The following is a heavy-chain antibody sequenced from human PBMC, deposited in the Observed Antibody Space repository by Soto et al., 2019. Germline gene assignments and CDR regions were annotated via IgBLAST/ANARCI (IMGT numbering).Heavy chain of an antibody. V-gene: IGHV1-3*01. Sequence: QVQLVQSGAEVKKPGASVKVSCKASGYTFTSYAMHWVRQAPGQRLEWMGWINAGNGNTKYSQKFQGRVTITRDTSASTAYMELSSLRSEDTAVYYWASRQAVAGTNYYYYGMDVWGQGTTVTVSS. D-gene: IGHD6-19*01. J-gene: IGHJ6*02. CDR3: ASRQAVAGTNYYYYGMDV. CDR2: INAGNGNT. CDR1: GYTFTSYA.